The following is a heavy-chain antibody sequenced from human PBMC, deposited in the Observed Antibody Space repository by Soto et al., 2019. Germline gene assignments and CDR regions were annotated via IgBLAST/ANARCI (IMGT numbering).Heavy chain of an antibody. V-gene: IGHV4-39*01. D-gene: IGHD5-18*01. CDR2: IYYSGST. CDR3: ARQGWIQLWLPEYFQH. J-gene: IGHJ1*01. Sequence: QLQLQESGPGLVKPSETLSLTCTVSGGSISSSSYYWGSIRQPPGKGLEWIGSIYYSGSTYYNPSLKSRVTISVDTSKNQFSLKLSSVTAADTAVYYCARQGWIQLWLPEYFQHWGQGTLVTVSS. CDR1: GGSISSSSYY.